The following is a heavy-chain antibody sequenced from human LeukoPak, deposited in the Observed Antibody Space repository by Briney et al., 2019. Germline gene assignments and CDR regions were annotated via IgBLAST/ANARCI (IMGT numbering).Heavy chain of an antibody. Sequence: SETLSLTCTVSGGSISSGDHYWGWIRQHPGKGLEWIAYIYYNGSTYYNPSLKSRVAISVDTSKNQFSLNLTSVTAADTAVYYCARVSGYSYNVYFDPWGQGTLVTVSS. CDR1: GGSISSGDHY. D-gene: IGHD5-18*01. V-gene: IGHV4-31*03. CDR3: ARVSGYSYNVYFDP. J-gene: IGHJ5*02. CDR2: IYYNGST.